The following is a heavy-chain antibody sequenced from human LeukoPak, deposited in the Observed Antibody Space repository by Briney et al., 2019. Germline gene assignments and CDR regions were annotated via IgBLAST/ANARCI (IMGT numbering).Heavy chain of an antibody. CDR3: AREKTSYNWNDGVDWFDP. V-gene: IGHV4-39*07. CDR2: IYYSGSS. CDR1: GDSMTSSSYY. J-gene: IGHJ5*02. Sequence: PSETLSLTCTVSGDSMTSSSYYWGWIRQPPGKGLEWVGSIYYSGSSYYNPSLKSRVTIFVDTSKNQFSLKLSSVTAADTAVYYCAREKTSYNWNDGVDWFDPWGQGTLVTVSS. D-gene: IGHD1-1*01.